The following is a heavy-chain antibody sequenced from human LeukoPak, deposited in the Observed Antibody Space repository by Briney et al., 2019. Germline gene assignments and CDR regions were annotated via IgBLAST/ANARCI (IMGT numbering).Heavy chain of an antibody. CDR3: ARGSDSSSWFRMYYFDY. D-gene: IGHD6-13*01. Sequence: SETLSLTCTVSGGSISSGDYYWSWIRQPPGKGLEWIGDIYYSGRTYYNPSLNSRVTISVDTSKNQFSLKLSSVTAADTAVYYRARGSDSSSWFRMYYFDYWGQGTLVTVSS. V-gene: IGHV4-30-4*08. J-gene: IGHJ4*02. CDR2: IYYSGRT. CDR1: GGSISSGDYY.